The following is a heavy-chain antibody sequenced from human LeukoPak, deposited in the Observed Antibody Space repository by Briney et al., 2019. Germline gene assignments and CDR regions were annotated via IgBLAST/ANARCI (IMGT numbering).Heavy chain of an antibody. V-gene: IGHV3-23*01. J-gene: IGHJ6*02. CDR1: GLTFSSYA. CDR3: AKARTYSSGWYYYYGMDV. D-gene: IGHD6-19*01. Sequence: PGGSLRHSCAASGLTFSSYAMSWVRQAPGKGLEWVSAISGSGGSTYYADSVKGRFTISRDNSKNTLYLQMNSLRAEDTAVYYCAKARTYSSGWYYYYGMDVWGQGTTVTVSS. CDR2: ISGSGGST.